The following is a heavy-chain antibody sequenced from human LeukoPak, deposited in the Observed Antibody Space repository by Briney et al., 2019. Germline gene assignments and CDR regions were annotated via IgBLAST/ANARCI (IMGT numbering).Heavy chain of an antibody. CDR3: AKDRWLTGT. CDR1: GFTFSSYG. J-gene: IGHJ5*02. Sequence: GGSLRLSCAASGFTFSSYGMHWVRQAPGKGVEWVAVISYDGSDKQYADSVKGGFTISRDNSKYTLYLQMNSLRAEDTAVYYCAKDRWLTGTWGQGTLVTVSS. D-gene: IGHD6-19*01. V-gene: IGHV3-30*18. CDR2: ISYDGSDK.